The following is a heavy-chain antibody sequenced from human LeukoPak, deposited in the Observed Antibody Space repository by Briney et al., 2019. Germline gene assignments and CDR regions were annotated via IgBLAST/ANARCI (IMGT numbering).Heavy chain of an antibody. Sequence: PSETLSLTCTVSGGSISSYYWSWIRQPPGKGLEWIGYIYYSGSTNYNPSLKSRVTISVDTSKNQFSLKLSSVTAADTAVYYCARVGRYYYGSGSYYWGGYFDYWGQGTLVTVSS. CDR2: IYYSGST. CDR1: GGSISSYY. CDR3: ARVGRYYYGSGSYYWGGYFDY. J-gene: IGHJ4*02. V-gene: IGHV4-59*01. D-gene: IGHD3-10*01.